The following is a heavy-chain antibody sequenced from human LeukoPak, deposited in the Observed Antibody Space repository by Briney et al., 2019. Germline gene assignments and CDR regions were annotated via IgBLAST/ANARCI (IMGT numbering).Heavy chain of an antibody. CDR1: GGSISTYY. V-gene: IGHV4-59*08. CDR2: INYSGRT. J-gene: IGHJ3*02. Sequence: SETLSLTCTVSGGSISTYYWSWVRQPPGKGLEWIGYINYSGRTNANSSLKSRVAISVDTSKNQFSLRLSSVTAADTAVYYCARPVDTAIHGAFDIWGQGTMVTVSS. CDR3: ARPVDTAIHGAFDI. D-gene: IGHD5-18*01.